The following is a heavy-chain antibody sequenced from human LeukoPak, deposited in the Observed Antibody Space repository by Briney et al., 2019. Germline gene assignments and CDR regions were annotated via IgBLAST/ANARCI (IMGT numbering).Heavy chain of an antibody. V-gene: IGHV4-39*01. CDR2: FHYSGSN. D-gene: IGHD3-16*01. CDR3: ARQVTFGYAYAYYFGY. CDR1: GGSISGTYYY. Sequence: SETLSPTCTVSGGSISGTYYYWGWIRQPPGKGLEWIGNFHYSGSNSYNPSLKSRVTISVDTSKNQFSLRLSSVTAADTAVYYCARQVTFGYAYAYYFGYWGQGTLVTVSS. J-gene: IGHJ4*02.